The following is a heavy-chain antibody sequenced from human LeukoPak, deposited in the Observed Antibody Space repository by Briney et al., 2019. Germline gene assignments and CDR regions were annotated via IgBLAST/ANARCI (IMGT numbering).Heavy chain of an antibody. CDR3: ARGAAAGIDY. CDR2: INHSGST. J-gene: IGHJ4*02. CDR1: GGSFSGYY. V-gene: IGHV4-34*01. D-gene: IGHD6-13*01. Sequence: PSETLSLTCAVYGGSFSGYYWSWIRQPPGKGLEWVGEINHSGSTNYNPSLKSRATISVDTSKNQFSLELSSVTAADTAVYYGARGAAAGIDYWGQGTLVTVSS.